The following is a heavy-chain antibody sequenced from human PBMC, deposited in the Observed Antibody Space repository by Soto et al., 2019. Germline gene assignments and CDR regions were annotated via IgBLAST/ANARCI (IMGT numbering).Heavy chain of an antibody. CDR1: GFTFSSYG. D-gene: IGHD1-26*01. V-gene: IGHV3-33*01. CDR3: AREVGYAFDI. CDR2: IWYDGSNK. Sequence: QVQLVESGGGVVQPGRSLRLSCAASGFTFSSYGMHWVRQAPGKGLEWVSVIWYDGSNKYYADSVKGRFTISRDNSKNTLYLQMNSLRAEDTAVYYCAREVGYAFDIWGQGTMVTVSS. J-gene: IGHJ3*02.